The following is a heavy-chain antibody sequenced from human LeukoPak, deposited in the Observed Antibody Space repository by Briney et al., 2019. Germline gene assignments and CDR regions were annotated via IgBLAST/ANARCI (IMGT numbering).Heavy chain of an antibody. J-gene: IGHJ1*01. V-gene: IGHV1-2*02. CDR3: ARVGRWLQLRGYFQH. Sequence: ASVTVSCKASGYTFTGYYMHWVRQAPGQGLEWMGWINPNSGGTNYAQKVQGRVTMTRDTSISTAYMELSRLRSDDTAVYYCARVGRWLQLRGYFQHWGQGTLVTVSS. CDR1: GYTFTGYY. CDR2: INPNSGGT. D-gene: IGHD5-24*01.